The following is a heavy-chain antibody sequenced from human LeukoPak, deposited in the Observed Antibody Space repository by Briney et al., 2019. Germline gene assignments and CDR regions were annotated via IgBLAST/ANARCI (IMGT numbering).Heavy chain of an antibody. Sequence: GGSLRLSCAASGFTFSDHYMDWLRQAPGKGLEWVGRITNKPNTYTYYAASVKGRFTISGDDSKNTLYLQMNSLKTEDTAVYYCARGKYYYGSGSYIDAFDIWGQGTMVTVSS. CDR3: ARGKYYYGSGSYIDAFDI. V-gene: IGHV3-72*01. D-gene: IGHD3-10*01. CDR1: GFTFSDHY. CDR2: ITNKPNTYT. J-gene: IGHJ3*02.